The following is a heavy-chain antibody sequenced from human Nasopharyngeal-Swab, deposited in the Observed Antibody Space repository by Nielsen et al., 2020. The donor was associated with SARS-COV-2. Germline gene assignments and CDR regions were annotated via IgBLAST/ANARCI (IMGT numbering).Heavy chain of an antibody. D-gene: IGHD2-2*01. CDR3: ARDYIVVVPAAIINYYYYYYMDV. V-gene: IGHV7-4-1*02. CDR1: GYTFTSYA. J-gene: IGHJ6*03. CDR2: INTNTGNP. Sequence: ASVKVSCKASGYTFTSYAMNWVRQAPGQGLEWMGWINTNTGNPTYAQGFTGRFVFSLDTSVSTAYLQISSLKAEDTAVYYCARDYIVVVPAAIINYYYYYYMDVWGKGTTVTV.